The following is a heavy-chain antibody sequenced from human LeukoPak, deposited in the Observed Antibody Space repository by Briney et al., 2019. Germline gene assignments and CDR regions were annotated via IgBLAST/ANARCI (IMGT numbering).Heavy chain of an antibody. J-gene: IGHJ6*03. V-gene: IGHV4-31*03. D-gene: IGHD6-6*01. CDR1: GGSISSGGYY. Sequence: SQTLSLTCTVSGGSISSGGYYWSWIRQHPGKGLEWMGYIYYSGSTYYNPSLKSRVTISVDTSKNQFSLKLSSVTAADTAVYYCARARTHSSSSGVYYYMDVWGKGTTVTVSS. CDR3: ARARTHSSSSGVYYYMDV. CDR2: IYYSGST.